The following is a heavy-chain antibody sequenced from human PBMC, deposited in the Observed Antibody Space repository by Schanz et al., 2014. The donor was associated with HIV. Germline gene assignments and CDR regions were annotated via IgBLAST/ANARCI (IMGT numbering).Heavy chain of an antibody. D-gene: IGHD3-9*01. V-gene: IGHV3-23*01. CDR3: AKDAARIYYDILTGPFDS. Sequence: EVKLSESGGGLVQPGGSLRLSCVASGFTFSTYAMSWVRQAPGKGLEWDSGMRGSDDSTFYADSVKGRFTISRDNAKNSLYLQMNSLRGEDTALYYCAKDAARIYYDILTGPFDSWGQGTLVTVSS. CDR1: GFTFSTYA. CDR2: MRGSDDST. J-gene: IGHJ4*02.